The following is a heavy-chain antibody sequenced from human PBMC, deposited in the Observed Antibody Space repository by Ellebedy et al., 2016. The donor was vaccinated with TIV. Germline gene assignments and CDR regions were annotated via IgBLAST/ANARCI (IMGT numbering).Heavy chain of an antibody. Sequence: GESLKISCAASGFTFSSCWMHWVRQAPGKGLEWVANIKKDGSENYYVASVKGRFTISRENSKNTLYLQMSSLRAEDTAVYYCVRGYLGIDHWGQGTLVTVSS. CDR1: GFTFSSCW. D-gene: IGHD3-16*01. V-gene: IGHV3-7*02. CDR3: VRGYLGIDH. CDR2: IKKDGSEN. J-gene: IGHJ4*02.